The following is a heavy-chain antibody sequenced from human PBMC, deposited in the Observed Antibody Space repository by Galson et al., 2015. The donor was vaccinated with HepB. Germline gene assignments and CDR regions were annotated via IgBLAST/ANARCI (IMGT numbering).Heavy chain of an antibody. CDR1: GFTFSSYW. V-gene: IGHV3-7*03. CDR3: ARGARYYSSSWSPPGVLFDY. J-gene: IGHJ4*02. Sequence: SLRLSCAASGFTFSSYWMSWVRQAPGKGLEWVANIKQDGSKKYYVDSVKGRFTISRDNAKNSLYLQMNSLRAEDTAVYYCARGARYYSSSWSPPGVLFDYWGQGTLVTVSS. CDR2: IKQDGSKK. D-gene: IGHD6-13*01.